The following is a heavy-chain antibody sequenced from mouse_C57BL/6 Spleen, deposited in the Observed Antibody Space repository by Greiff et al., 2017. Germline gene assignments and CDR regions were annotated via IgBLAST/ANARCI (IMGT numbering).Heavy chain of an antibody. V-gene: IGHV1-22*01. D-gene: IGHD2-1*01. CDR3: VREHGNYVNYYAMHY. CDR2: INPNNGGT. Sequence: EVQLQQSGPELVKPGASVKMSCKASGYTFTDYNMHWVKQSPGQGLEWIGYINPNNGGTSYNQKFKGKATLTVNKSSITAYMELRSLTSEDSAVYYCVREHGNYVNYYAMHYWGQCTSVTVSS. J-gene: IGHJ4*01. CDR1: GYTFTDYN.